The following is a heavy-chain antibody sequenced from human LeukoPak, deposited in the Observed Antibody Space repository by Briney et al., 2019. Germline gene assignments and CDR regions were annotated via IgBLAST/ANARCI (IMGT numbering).Heavy chain of an antibody. CDR1: GYTFTSYG. CDR2: ISAYNGNT. D-gene: IGHD1-26*01. CDR3: ARALNYYDPFDY. V-gene: IGHV1-18*01. Sequence: GASVKVSCKASGYTFTSYGISWVRQAPGRGLEWMGWISAYNGNTNYAQKLQGRVTMTTDISTSTAYMELRSLRSDDTAVYYCARALNYYDPFDYWGQGTLVTVSS. J-gene: IGHJ4*02.